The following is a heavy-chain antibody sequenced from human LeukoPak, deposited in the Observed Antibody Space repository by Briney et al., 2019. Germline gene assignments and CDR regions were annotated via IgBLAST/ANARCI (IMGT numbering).Heavy chain of an antibody. J-gene: IGHJ4*02. CDR3: ARHYDYGDDDYGY. CDR2: INPNSGGT. V-gene: IGHV1-2*06. Sequence: ASVKVSCMASGYTFTGYYMHWVRQAPGQGPEWVGRINPNSGGTNYAQKVQGRVSMTRDTPTSTAYIELSRLRADDTAVDYCARHYDYGDDDYGYWGQGTLVTVSS. CDR1: GYTFTGYY. D-gene: IGHD4-17*01.